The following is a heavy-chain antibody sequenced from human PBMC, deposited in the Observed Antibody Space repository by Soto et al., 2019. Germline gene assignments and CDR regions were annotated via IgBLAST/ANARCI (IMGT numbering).Heavy chain of an antibody. Sequence: QVQLQESGPGLVKPSETLSLTCTVSGGSISSYYWSWIRQPPGKGLEWIGYIYYSGSTNYNPSLKSRVTISVDTSKNQFSLKLSSVTAADTAVYYCARDSPHIAAAGYSLSKYYYYYGMDVW. CDR2: IYYSGST. CDR1: GGSISSYY. CDR3: ARDSPHIAAAGYSLSKYYYYYGMDV. D-gene: IGHD6-13*01. V-gene: IGHV4-59*01. J-gene: IGHJ6*01.